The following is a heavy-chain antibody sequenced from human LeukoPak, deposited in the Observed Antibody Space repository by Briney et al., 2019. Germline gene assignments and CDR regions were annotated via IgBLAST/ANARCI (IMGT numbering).Heavy chain of an antibody. V-gene: IGHV4-39*01. J-gene: IGHJ4*02. CDR3: ARLQQLTFDY. D-gene: IGHD6-13*01. CDR1: GGSISSSSYY. Sequence: SETLSLTCTVSGGSISSSSYYWGWIRQPPGKGLEWIGSMYYTGSTYYNPSLKSRVTISVDTSKNQFSLKLSSVTAADMAVYYRARLQQLTFDYWGQGTLVTVSS. CDR2: MYYTGST.